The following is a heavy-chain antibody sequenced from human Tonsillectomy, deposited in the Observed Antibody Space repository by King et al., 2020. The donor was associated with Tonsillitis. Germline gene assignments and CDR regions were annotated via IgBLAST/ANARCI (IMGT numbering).Heavy chain of an antibody. CDR3: TRDSAVTTAHYFDS. CDR2: AYYRSKWFY. CDR1: GDSVSSNSAA. Sequence: VQLQQSGPGLVKPSQTLSLTCAISGDSVSSNSAAWNWIRQSPSRGLEWLGRAYYRSKWFYDYALSVKSRITINPVTSKNQFSLQLNSLTPDDTAVYSCTRDSAVTTAHYFDSWGQGTLVNVSS. D-gene: IGHD4-17*01. V-gene: IGHV6-1*01. J-gene: IGHJ4*02.